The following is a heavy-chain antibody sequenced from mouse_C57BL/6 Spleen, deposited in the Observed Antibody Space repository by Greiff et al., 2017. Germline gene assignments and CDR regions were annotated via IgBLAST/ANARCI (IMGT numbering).Heavy chain of an antibody. V-gene: IGHV1-82*01. CDR2: IYPGDGDT. D-gene: IGHD1-1*01. J-gene: IGHJ1*03. CDR3: GESYGSGYCDV. Sequence: VQLQQSGPELVKPGASVKISCKASGYAFSSSWMNWVQQRPGKGLEWIGRIYPGDGDTNYNGKFKGKATLTADKSSSTAYMQLSSLTSEDSAVYVCGESYGSGYCDVGGTGTTVTVAS. CDR1: GYAFSSSW.